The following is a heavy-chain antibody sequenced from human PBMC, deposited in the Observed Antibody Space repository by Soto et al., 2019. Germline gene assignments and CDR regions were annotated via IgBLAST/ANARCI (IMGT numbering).Heavy chain of an antibody. Sequence: QVQLVQSGAEVKKPGSSVKVSCKASGGTFSSYAISWVRQAPGQGLEWMGGIIPIFGTANYAQKFQGRVTITADESTSTAYMELSSLRSDDTAVYYCAGYMIVVVRGTAAFDIWGQGTMVTVSS. CDR1: GGTFSSYA. D-gene: IGHD3-22*01. J-gene: IGHJ3*02. CDR3: AGYMIVVVRGTAAFDI. V-gene: IGHV1-69*01. CDR2: IIPIFGTA.